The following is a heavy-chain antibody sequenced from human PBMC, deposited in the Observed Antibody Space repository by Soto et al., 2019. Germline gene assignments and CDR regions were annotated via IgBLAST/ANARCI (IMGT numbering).Heavy chain of an antibody. CDR2: INPSSGST. Sequence: ASVKVSCKASGYTFTSYYMHWVRQAPGQGLEWMGIINPSSGSTNYAQKFQGWVTMTRDTSISTAYMELSRLRSDDTAVYYCARGIREYSGYGPWFDPWGQGTLVTVSS. CDR1: GYTFTSYY. CDR3: ARGIREYSGYGPWFDP. D-gene: IGHD5-12*01. J-gene: IGHJ5*02. V-gene: IGHV1-2*04.